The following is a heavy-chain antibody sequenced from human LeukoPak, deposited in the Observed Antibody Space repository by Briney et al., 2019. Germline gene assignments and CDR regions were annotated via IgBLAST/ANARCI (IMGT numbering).Heavy chain of an antibody. D-gene: IGHD5-12*01. CDR2: IIPIFGTA. Sequence: GASVKGSCKASGGTFSSYAISWVRQAPGQGLEWMGGIIPIFGTANYAQKFQGRVTITADKSTSTAYMELSSLRSEDTAVYYCARTEGGYDWGGFDYWGQGTLVTVSS. J-gene: IGHJ4*02. V-gene: IGHV1-69*06. CDR3: ARTEGGYDWGGFDY. CDR1: GGTFSSYA.